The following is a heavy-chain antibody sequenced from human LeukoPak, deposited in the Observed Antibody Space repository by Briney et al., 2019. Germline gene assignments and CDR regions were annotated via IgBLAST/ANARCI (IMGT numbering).Heavy chain of an antibody. CDR1: GFTFSSYE. V-gene: IGHV3-48*03. CDR2: ISSSGSTL. D-gene: IGHD3-9*01. Sequence: PGGSLRLSCAASGFTFSSYEMNWVCQAPGKGLEWVSYISSSGSTLYYADSVKGRFTISRDNAKNSLYLQMNSLRAEDTAVYYCARGSRYGYYDILTGYMWGQGTLVTVSS. J-gene: IGHJ4*02. CDR3: ARGSRYGYYDILTGYM.